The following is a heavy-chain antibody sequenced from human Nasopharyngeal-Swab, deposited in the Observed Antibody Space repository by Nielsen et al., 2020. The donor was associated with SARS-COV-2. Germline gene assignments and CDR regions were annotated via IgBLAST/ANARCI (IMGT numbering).Heavy chain of an antibody. CDR3: AREGIVVVVGSGLDY. Sequence: GESLKISCAASGFTFSSYGMHWVRQAPGKGLEWVAVIWYDGSNKYYADSVKGRFTISRDNSKNMLYLQMNSLRAEDTAVYYCAREGIVVVVGSGLDYWGQGTLVTVSS. V-gene: IGHV3-33*01. J-gene: IGHJ4*02. D-gene: IGHD2-15*01. CDR2: IWYDGSNK. CDR1: GFTFSSYG.